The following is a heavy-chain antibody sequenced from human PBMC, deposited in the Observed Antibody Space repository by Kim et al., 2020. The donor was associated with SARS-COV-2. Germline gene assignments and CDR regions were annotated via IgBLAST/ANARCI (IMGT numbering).Heavy chain of an antibody. CDR2: IFRGGTT. D-gene: IGHD4-4*01. Sequence: GGSLRLSCAVSGLTVTSNHMTWIRQAPVRGLEWVSVIFRGGTTYYAPSVQGRFTVSRDYYKNTLSLQMNSLRAEDTAIYYCARDPVADGYSFFDYWGQGTLVTVSS. CDR1: GLTVTSNH. J-gene: IGHJ4*02. CDR3: ARDPVADGYSFFDY. V-gene: IGHV3-53*01.